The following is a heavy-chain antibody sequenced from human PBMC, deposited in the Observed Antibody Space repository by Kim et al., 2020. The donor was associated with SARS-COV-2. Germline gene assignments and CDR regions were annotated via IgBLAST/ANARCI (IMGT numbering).Heavy chain of an antibody. V-gene: IGHV6-1*01. J-gene: IGHJ4*02. CDR3: ARGSSGYDGFFFDY. Sequence: AVSVQDRITNKPDTSKNQFSLQLNSVTPEDTAVYYCARGSSGYDGFFFDYWGQGTLVTVSS. D-gene: IGHD5-12*01.